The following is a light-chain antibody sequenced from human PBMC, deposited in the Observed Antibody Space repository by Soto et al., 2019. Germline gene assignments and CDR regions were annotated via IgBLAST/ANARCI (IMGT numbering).Light chain of an antibody. Sequence: EIVLTQSPGTLSLSPGERATLSCRASQSVTSNYLAWYQQKPGQAPRPLIYGASSRAADIPDSFSGSGSGTDFTLTISRLEPEHFAVYYCQQYGSSPWTFGQGTKVDIK. J-gene: IGKJ1*01. CDR1: QSVTSNY. V-gene: IGKV3-20*01. CDR2: GAS. CDR3: QQYGSSPWT.